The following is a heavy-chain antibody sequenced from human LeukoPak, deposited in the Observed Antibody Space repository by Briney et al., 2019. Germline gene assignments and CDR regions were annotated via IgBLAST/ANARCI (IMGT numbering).Heavy chain of an antibody. J-gene: IGHJ4*02. CDR3: TTGARTPQRY. CDR2: IYYSGST. CDR1: GGSISSSSYY. V-gene: IGHV4-39*01. Sequence: NSSETLSLTCTVSGGSISSSSYYWGWIRQPPGKGLEWIGSIYYSGSTYYNPSLKSRVTISVDTSKNQFSLKLSSVTAADTAVYYCTTGARTPQRYWGQGTLVTVSS. D-gene: IGHD4-17*01.